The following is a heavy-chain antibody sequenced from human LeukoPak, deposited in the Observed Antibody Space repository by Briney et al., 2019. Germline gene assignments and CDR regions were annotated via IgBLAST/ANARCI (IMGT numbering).Heavy chain of an antibody. CDR1: GGSISSGDYY. CDR3: AREEQLVGGVTLSV. V-gene: IGHV4-30-4*08. D-gene: IGHD6-6*01. Sequence: SQTLSLTCTVSGGSISSGDYYWSWIRQPPGKGLEWIGYIYYSGSTYYNPSLKSRVTISVGTSKNQFSLKLSSVTAADTAVYYCAREEQLVGGVTLSVWGKGTTVTVSS. CDR2: IYYSGST. J-gene: IGHJ6*04.